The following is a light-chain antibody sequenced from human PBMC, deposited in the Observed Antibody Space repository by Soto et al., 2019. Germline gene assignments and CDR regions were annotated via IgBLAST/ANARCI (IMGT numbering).Light chain of an antibody. V-gene: IGKV3-20*01. CDR2: GAS. CDR1: QSVSNY. CDR3: QQYGGSPQT. J-gene: IGKJ1*01. Sequence: PGERATLSCRASQSVSNYLAWYQQKPGQAPRLLIYGASRRATVIPDRFSGSGSGTDFTLTISRLEPEDFAVYYCQQYGGSPQTFGQGTNLEIK.